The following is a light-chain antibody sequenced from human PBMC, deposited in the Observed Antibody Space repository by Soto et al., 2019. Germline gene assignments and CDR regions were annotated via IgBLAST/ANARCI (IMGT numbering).Light chain of an antibody. V-gene: IGKV3-11*01. CDR1: ESVSSY. CDR3: QQRGIWIT. CDR2: AAS. Sequence: EIVLTQSPATLSFSPGERATLSCRASESVSSYLVWYQQKPGQAPRLLIHAASNRATGFPARFRGSGSGTDLTLTISSLEPEDFAVSYCQQRGIWITFGQVTPLEIK. J-gene: IGKJ5*01.